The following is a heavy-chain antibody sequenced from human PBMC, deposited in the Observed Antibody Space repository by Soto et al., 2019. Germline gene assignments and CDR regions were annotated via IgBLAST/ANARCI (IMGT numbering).Heavy chain of an antibody. CDR2: ISGNNGNT. CDR1: GYTFTSYG. CDR3: VRAKVRGVTQACFDH. D-gene: IGHD3-10*01. J-gene: IGHJ5*02. Sequence: QVQLGQSGAEVKKPGSSVKVSCKASGYTFTSYGISWVRQAPGQGLEWMGWISGNNGNTNYAQNFRGRVTMTTDTSTITSYMLPRRLTSDETAVYYCVRAKVRGVTQACFDHWGQGTLVTAS. V-gene: IGHV1-18*01.